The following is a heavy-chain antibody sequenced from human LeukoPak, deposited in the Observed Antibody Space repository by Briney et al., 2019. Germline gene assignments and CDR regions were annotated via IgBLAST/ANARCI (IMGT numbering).Heavy chain of an antibody. V-gene: IGHV4-34*01. Sequence: SETLSLTCAVSGGSFSGYYWSWIRQPPGKGLEWIGEINHSGSTNYNPSLKSRVTISVDTSKNQFSLKLSSVTAADTAVYYCAGGGPNCSSTSCYAMGFDYWGQGTLVTVSS. J-gene: IGHJ4*02. CDR2: INHSGST. CDR1: GGSFSGYY. CDR3: AGGGPNCSSTSCYAMGFDY. D-gene: IGHD2-2*01.